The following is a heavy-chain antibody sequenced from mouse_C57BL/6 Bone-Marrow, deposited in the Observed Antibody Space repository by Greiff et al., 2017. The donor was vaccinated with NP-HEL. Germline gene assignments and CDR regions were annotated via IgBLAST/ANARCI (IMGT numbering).Heavy chain of an antibody. J-gene: IGHJ1*03. Sequence: QVQLQQSGAELVRPGTSVKVSCKASGYAFTNYLIEWVKQRPGQGLEWIGVINPGSGGTNYNEKFKGKATLTADKSSRTAYMQLRSLTSEDSAVYVCARPPSCDGYDEYFDVWGTGTTVTVSS. V-gene: IGHV1-54*01. CDR1: GYAFTNYL. CDR2: INPGSGGT. CDR3: ARPPSCDGYDEYFDV. D-gene: IGHD2-2*01.